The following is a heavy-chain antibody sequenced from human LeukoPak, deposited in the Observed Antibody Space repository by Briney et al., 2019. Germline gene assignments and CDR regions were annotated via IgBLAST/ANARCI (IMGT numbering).Heavy chain of an antibody. CDR3: AKDLFGVVTSLDY. CDR2: ISYDGSNK. Sequence: GGSLRLSCAASGFTFSSYGMHWVRQAPGKGLEWVAVISYDGSNKYYADSVKGRFTISRDNSKNTLYLQMNSLRAEDTAVYYCAKDLFGVVTSLDYWGRGTLVTVSS. V-gene: IGHV3-30*18. CDR1: GFTFSSYG. J-gene: IGHJ4*02. D-gene: IGHD3-3*01.